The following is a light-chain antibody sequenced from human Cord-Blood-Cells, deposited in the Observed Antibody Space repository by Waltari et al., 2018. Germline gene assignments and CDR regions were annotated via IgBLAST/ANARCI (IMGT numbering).Light chain of an antibody. CDR1: QTVLYSSNNKNY. CDR2: WAS. Sequence: DIVMTQSPDPLAVSVRGRHTITCESSQTVLYSSNNKNYLAWYQQKPGQPPKLLIYWASTRESGVPDRFSGSGSGTDFTLTISSLQAEDVAVYYCQQYYSTPTFGQGTKVEIK. CDR3: QQYYSTPT. V-gene: IGKV4-1*01. J-gene: IGKJ1*01.